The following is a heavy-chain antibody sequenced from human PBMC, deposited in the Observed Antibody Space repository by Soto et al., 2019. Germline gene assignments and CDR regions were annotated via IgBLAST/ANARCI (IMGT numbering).Heavy chain of an antibody. J-gene: IGHJ5*02. D-gene: IGHD6-6*01. CDR3: ARWVAALEDWFDP. CDR2: IYYSGST. Sequence: QVQLQESGPGLVKPSPTLSLPCTVSGGSISRGGYYWSWIRQHPGKGLEWIGYIYYSGSTYYNPSLKSRVTISVDTSKNQFSLKLSSVTAADTAVYYCARWVAALEDWFDPWGQGTLVTVSS. V-gene: IGHV4-31*03. CDR1: GGSISRGGYY.